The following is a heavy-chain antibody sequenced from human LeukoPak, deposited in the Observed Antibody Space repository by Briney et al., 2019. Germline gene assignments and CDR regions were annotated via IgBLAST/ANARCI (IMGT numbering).Heavy chain of an antibody. Sequence: TGGSLRLSCAASGFTVSSNYMSWVRQAPGKGLEWVSVIYSGGSTYYADSVKGRFTISRDNSKNTLYLQMNSLRAEDTAVYYCASTKRMGSRTYYFDYWGQGTLVTVSS. J-gene: IGHJ4*02. CDR2: IYSGGST. CDR1: GFTVSSNY. D-gene: IGHD1-1*01. V-gene: IGHV3-53*01. CDR3: ASTKRMGSRTYYFDY.